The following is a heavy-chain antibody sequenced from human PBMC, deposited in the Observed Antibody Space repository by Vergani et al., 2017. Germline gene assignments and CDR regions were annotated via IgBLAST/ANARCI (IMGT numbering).Heavy chain of an antibody. CDR1: GFTFSSYA. CDR3: AKVRVVPAAIGYYYYYYYMDV. D-gene: IGHD2-2*01. V-gene: IGHV3-23*04. J-gene: IGHJ6*03. Sequence: EVQLVETGGGLIQPGGSLRLSCAASGFTFSSYAMSWVRQAPGKGLEWVSAISGSGGSTYYADSVKGRFTISRDNSKNTLYLQMNSLRAEDTAVYYCAKVRVVPAAIGYYYYYYYMDVWGKGTTVTVSS. CDR2: ISGSGGST.